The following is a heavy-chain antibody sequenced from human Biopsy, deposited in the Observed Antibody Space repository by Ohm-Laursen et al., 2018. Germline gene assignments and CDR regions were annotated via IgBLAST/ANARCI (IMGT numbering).Heavy chain of an antibody. J-gene: IGHJ4*02. Sequence: SLRLSCAASGFTFSSNAMSWVRQAPGKGLEWVSGISGRTSGTYHADSVKSRFTISRDNSKNTLYLQMSSLRAEDTALYYCAKCMTYSGDGIDYWGQGTLVTVSS. D-gene: IGHD5-12*01. CDR3: AKCMTYSGDGIDY. CDR1: GFTFSSNA. V-gene: IGHV3-23*01. CDR2: ISGRTSGT.